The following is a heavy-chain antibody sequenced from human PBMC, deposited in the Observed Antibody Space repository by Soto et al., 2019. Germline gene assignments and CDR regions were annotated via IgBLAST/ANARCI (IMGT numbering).Heavy chain of an antibody. CDR3: ARDYYDSSGYPLYYYYGMDV. CDR1: GFTFSSYG. Sequence: GSLRLSCAASGFTFSSYGMHWVRQAPGKGLEWVAVIWYDGSNKYYADSVKGRFTISRDNSKNTLYLQMNSLRAEDTAVYYCARDYYDSSGYPLYYYYGMDVWGQGTTVTVSS. CDR2: IWYDGSNK. D-gene: IGHD3-22*01. J-gene: IGHJ6*02. V-gene: IGHV3-33*01.